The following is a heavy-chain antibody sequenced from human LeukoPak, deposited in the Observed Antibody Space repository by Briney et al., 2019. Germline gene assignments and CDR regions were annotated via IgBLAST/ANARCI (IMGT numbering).Heavy chain of an antibody. CDR2: IYSGGGT. CDR1: GFTVCSNY. V-gene: IGHV3-53*01. CDR3: ASQRSFNY. Sequence: GGSLRLSCAASGFTVCSNYMSWVRQAPGKGPEWVSVIYSGGGTYYADSVRGRFTISRDNSKNTVYLQMNSLRAEDTAVYFCASQRSFNYWGQGTLVTVSS. D-gene: IGHD1-26*01. J-gene: IGHJ4*02.